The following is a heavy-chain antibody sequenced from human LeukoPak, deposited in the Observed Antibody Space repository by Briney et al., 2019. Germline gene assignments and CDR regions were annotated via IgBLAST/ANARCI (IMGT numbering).Heavy chain of an antibody. J-gene: IGHJ5*02. D-gene: IGHD5-12*01. CDR2: ISYDGSNR. CDR3: AKPPGLRRLDP. CDR1: GFTLSNYV. V-gene: IGHV3-30*04. Sequence: GGSLRLSCAASGFTLSNYVMHWVRQAPGKGLEWVAIISYDGSNRYYADSVKGRFTITRDNSKNTLYLQMNSLRAEDTAVYYCAKPPGLRRLDPWGQGTLVTVSS.